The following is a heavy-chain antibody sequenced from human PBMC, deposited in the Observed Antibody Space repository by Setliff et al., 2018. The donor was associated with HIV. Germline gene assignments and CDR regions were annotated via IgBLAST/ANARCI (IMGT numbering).Heavy chain of an antibody. CDR1: GYTFTSYA. J-gene: IGHJ4*02. CDR3: ARDLFALEIGGGWAVDY. V-gene: IGHV7-4-1*02. D-gene: IGHD3-10*01. CDR2: INTNSGNP. Sequence: ASVKVSCKASGYTFTSYALNWVRQAPGQGLEWMGWINTNSGNPMSAQGFSGRFVFSLDTSVSTAYLQISSLKAEDTAVYYCARDLFALEIGGGWAVDYWGQGTLVTVS.